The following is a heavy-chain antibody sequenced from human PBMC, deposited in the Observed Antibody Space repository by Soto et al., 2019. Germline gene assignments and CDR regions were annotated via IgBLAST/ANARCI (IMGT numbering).Heavy chain of an antibody. CDR3: AKDSPTAGQWLATFDY. CDR2: VSPDGTNI. Sequence: QVRLVESGGGVVQPGRSLRLSCEASGFTFSSHGMNWVRQAPGKGLEWVAVVSPDGTNIHYADSVQGRFTISRDYSKNTLYLQMNSLRPEDSAVYYCAKDSPTAGQWLATFDYWGQGTLVTVSS. D-gene: IGHD6-19*01. CDR1: GFTFSSHG. J-gene: IGHJ4*02. V-gene: IGHV3-30*18.